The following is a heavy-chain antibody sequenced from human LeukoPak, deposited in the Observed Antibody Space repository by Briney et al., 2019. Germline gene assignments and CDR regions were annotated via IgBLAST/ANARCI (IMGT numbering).Heavy chain of an antibody. CDR3: ARGLVQDVAAAGTGFDY. J-gene: IGHJ4*02. V-gene: IGHV3-53*01. D-gene: IGHD6-13*01. Sequence: PGGSLRLSCAASGFTVSSNYMSWVRQAPGKGLEWVSVIYSGGSTYYADSVKARFTISRDNSKNTLYLQMNSLRTEDTAVYYCARGLVQDVAAAGTGFDYWGQGTLVTVSS. CDR1: GFTVSSNY. CDR2: IYSGGST.